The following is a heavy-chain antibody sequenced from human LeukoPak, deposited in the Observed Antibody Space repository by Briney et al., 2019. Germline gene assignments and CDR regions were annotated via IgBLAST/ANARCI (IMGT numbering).Heavy chain of an antibody. Sequence: PGGSLRLSCVASRFKFNDYYMGWIRQAPGKGLQWLAYIDSDGKTIDYVDSVKGRFTISRDNAENSLYLQMNSLRAEDTAVYYCARRGSFSARYAFYWGQGTLVTVSS. CDR3: ARRGSFSARYAFY. J-gene: IGHJ4*02. V-gene: IGHV3-11*04. CDR1: RFKFNDYY. D-gene: IGHD3-16*01. CDR2: IDSDGKTI.